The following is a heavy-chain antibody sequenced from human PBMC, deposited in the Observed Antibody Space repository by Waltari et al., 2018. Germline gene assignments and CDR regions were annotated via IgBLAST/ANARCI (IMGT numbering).Heavy chain of an antibody. V-gene: IGHV3-23*01. CDR1: GFTFSNYG. J-gene: IGHJ4*02. Sequence: EVQMLESGGGLVQPGGSLRLSCAASGFTFSNYGMNWVRQAPGKGLEWVSGISSSSGTKYYAESVKGRFTISRDNSKSTLYLQMNSLGADDTAVYYCAKEMAATIYFDYWGQGTLVTVSS. D-gene: IGHD6-25*01. CDR2: ISSSSGTK. CDR3: AKEMAATIYFDY.